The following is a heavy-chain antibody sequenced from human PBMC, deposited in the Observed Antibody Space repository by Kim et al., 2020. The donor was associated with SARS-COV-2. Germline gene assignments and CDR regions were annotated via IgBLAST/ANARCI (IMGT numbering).Heavy chain of an antibody. D-gene: IGHD1-26*01. Sequence: ADYVKGRFTISRDNSKNSLYLQMNSLRTEDTALYCCAKDITSWDNWYFDLWGRGTLVTVSS. CDR3: AKDITSWDNWYFDL. V-gene: IGHV3-43*01. J-gene: IGHJ2*01.